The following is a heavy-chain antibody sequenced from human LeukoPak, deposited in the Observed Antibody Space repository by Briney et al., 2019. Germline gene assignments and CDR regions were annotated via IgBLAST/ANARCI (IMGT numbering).Heavy chain of an antibody. D-gene: IGHD4-17*01. CDR3: AREGGSDYGAWALPPRHYYYYYYMDV. Sequence: GGSLRLSCAASGFTFSSYEMNWVRQAPGKGLEWVANINQDGSEKYYVDSVKDRFTITRGNAKNSVYLQMNSLRAEDTAVYYCAREGGSDYGAWALPPRHYYYYYYMDVWGKGITATVSS. CDR1: GFTFSSYE. V-gene: IGHV3-7*01. CDR2: INQDGSEK. J-gene: IGHJ6*03.